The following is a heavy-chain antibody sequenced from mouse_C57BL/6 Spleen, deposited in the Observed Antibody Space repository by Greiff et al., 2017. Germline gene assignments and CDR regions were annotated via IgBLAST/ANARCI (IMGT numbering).Heavy chain of an antibody. CDR3: ARAGYYAMDY. Sequence: EVQLQQSVAELVRPGASVKLSCTASGFNIKNTYMNWVKQRPEQGLEWIGRIDPANGTTKYAPKFKGKATITADTSSNTAYLQLSSLTSEDTAIYYCARAGYYAMDYWGQGTSVTVSS. J-gene: IGHJ4*01. CDR1: GFNIKNTY. V-gene: IGHV14-3*01. CDR2: IDPANGTT.